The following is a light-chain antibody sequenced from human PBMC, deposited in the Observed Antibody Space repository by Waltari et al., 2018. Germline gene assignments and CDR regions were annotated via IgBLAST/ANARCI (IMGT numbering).Light chain of an antibody. J-gene: IGLJ3*02. CDR2: EVP. CDR3: CSYTSSTSWV. V-gene: IGLV2-14*01. Sequence: QSALTQPASVSGSPGQSITLSCTGTSSDVGGYNYVTWYQQPPGKAPKLWFYEVPNRPSGISVGFPGSKSGNPASLTISGLQAEDEADYYCCSYTSSTSWVFGGGTKLTVL. CDR1: SSDVGGYNY.